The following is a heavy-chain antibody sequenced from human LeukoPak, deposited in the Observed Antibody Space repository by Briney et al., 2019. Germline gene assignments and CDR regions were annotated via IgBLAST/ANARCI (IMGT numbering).Heavy chain of an antibody. V-gene: IGHV1-69*06. CDR3: ARDCSSTSCYAGGMGWFDP. J-gene: IGHJ5*02. CDR2: IIPIFGTA. Sequence: ASVNLSCNASAGTFTIYANSCVRQPPGPGLEWVGGIIPIFGTANYAQKFQGRVTITADKSTSTAYMELRSLRSADTAVSYCARDCSSTSCYAGGMGWFDPWGQGTLVTVSS. CDR1: AGTFTIYA. D-gene: IGHD2-2*01.